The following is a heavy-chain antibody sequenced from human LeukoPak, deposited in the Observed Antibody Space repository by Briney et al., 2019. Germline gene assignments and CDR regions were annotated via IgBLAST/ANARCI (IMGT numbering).Heavy chain of an antibody. V-gene: IGHV3-23*01. CDR2: ISGSGGST. CDR1: GFTFSSYA. Sequence: GGSLRLSCAASGFTFSSYAMSWVRQAPGKGLEWVSAISGSGGSTYYADSVKGRFTISRDNSKNTLYLQMNSLRAEDTAVYYCAKPSSFGYYVRVPFDYWGQGTLVTVSS. J-gene: IGHJ4*02. CDR3: AKPSSFGYYVRVPFDY. D-gene: IGHD3-10*02.